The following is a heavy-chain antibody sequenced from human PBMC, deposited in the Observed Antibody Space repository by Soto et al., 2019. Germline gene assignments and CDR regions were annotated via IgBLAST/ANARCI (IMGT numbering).Heavy chain of an antibody. V-gene: IGHV4-34*01. CDR3: ARGAGQQLVTVAVAGGIAY. J-gene: IGHJ4*02. CDR1: GGSFSGYY. CDR2: INHSGST. D-gene: IGHD6-13*01. Sequence: SETLSLTCAVYGGSFSGYYWSWIRQPPGKGLEWIGEINHSGSTNYNPSLKSRVTISVDTSKNQFSLKLSSVTAADTAVYYCARGAGQQLVTVAVAGGIAYWGQGTLVTV.